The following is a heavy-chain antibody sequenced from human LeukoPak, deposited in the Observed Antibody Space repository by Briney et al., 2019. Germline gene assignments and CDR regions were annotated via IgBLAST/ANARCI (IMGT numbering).Heavy chain of an antibody. Sequence: PSETLSLTCAVSGGSIKNYYWTWIRQSAGKGLEWIGRIYSSGITNYNPSLKSRVTMSVDTSKNQFSLKLSSVTAADTAVYFCARLRLSGGSFSVGWFDPWGQGIQVTVSS. J-gene: IGHJ5*02. D-gene: IGHD1-26*01. V-gene: IGHV4-4*07. CDR2: IYSSGIT. CDR3: ARLRLSGGSFSVGWFDP. CDR1: GGSIKNYY.